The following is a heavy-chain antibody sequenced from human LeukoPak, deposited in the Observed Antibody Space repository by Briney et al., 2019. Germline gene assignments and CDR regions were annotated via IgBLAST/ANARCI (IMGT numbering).Heavy chain of an antibody. J-gene: IGHJ3*02. D-gene: IGHD5-24*01. V-gene: IGHV4-38-2*02. CDR3: ARGRLRWLQSRTDAFDI. CDR2: IYHSGST. CDR1: GGSISSGYY. Sequence: PSETLSLTCTVSGGSISSGYYWGWIRQPPGKGLEWIGSIYHSGSTYYNPSLKSRVTISVDTSKNQFSLKLSSVTAADTAVYYCARGRLRWLQSRTDAFDIWGQGTMVTVSS.